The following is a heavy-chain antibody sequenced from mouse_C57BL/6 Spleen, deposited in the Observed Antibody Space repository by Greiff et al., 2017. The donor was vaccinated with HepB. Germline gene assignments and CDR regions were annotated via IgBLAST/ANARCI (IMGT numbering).Heavy chain of an antibody. CDR3: ARGPLLLRYAMDY. CDR2: IRRKSNNYAT. CDR1: GFSFNTYA. J-gene: IGHJ4*01. Sequence: EVQVVESGGGLVQPKGSLKLSCAASGFSFNTYAMNWVRQAPGKGLEWVARIRRKSNNYATYYADSVKDRFTISRDDSESMLYLQMNNLKTEDTAMYYCARGPLLLRYAMDYWGQGTSVTVSS. V-gene: IGHV10-1*01. D-gene: IGHD1-1*01.